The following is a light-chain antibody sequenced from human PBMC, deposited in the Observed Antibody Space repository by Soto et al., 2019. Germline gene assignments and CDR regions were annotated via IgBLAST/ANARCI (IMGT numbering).Light chain of an antibody. CDR2: GAS. J-gene: IGKJ3*01. CDR1: QSISSY. Sequence: DIQMTQSPSSLSASVGDRVTITCRASQSISSYLNWYQQKPGKAPKLLIYGASSLQSGVPSRFSGSGSGIDFTLTISSLQPEDFATYYCQQSYSTPPFTFGPGTKVDIK. V-gene: IGKV1-39*01. CDR3: QQSYSTPPFT.